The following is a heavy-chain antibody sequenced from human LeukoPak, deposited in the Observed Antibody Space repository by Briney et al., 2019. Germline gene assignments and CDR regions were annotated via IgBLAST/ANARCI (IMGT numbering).Heavy chain of an antibody. CDR2: ISYDGSNK. D-gene: IGHD3-10*02. V-gene: IGHV3-30-3*01. J-gene: IGHJ5*02. CDR1: GFTFSSYA. Sequence: GGSLRLSCAASGFTFSSYAMHWVRQAPGKGLEWVAVISYDGSNKYYADSVKGRFTISRDNSKNTLYLQMNSLRAEDTAVYYCARGASYYVSYNWFDPWGQGTLVTISS. CDR3: ARGASYYVSYNWFDP.